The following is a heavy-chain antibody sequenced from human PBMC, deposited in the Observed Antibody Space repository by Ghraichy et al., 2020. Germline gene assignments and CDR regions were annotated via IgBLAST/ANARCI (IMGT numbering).Heavy chain of an antibody. Sequence: SETLSLTCTVSGGSISSYYWSWIRQPPGKGLEWIGYIYYSGSTNYNPSLKSRVTISVDTSKNQFSLKLSSVTAADTAVYYCAREWAYYDSSGYPNDAFDIWGQGTMVTVSS. CDR1: GGSISSYY. V-gene: IGHV4-59*01. CDR2: IYYSGST. CDR3: AREWAYYDSSGYPNDAFDI. D-gene: IGHD3-22*01. J-gene: IGHJ3*02.